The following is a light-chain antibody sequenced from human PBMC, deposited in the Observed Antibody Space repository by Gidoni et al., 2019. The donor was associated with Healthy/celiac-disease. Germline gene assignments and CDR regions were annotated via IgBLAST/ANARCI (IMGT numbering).Light chain of an antibody. J-gene: IGKJ2*04. CDR3: MQGTQWPSS. Sequence: DVVMTQSPLSLPVTPGQPASISCKSSHSLVYSDGNTYLYWFPQKPGQSPRRLIYKVSNRDSGVPDRFSGSGSGTDFTLKISRVEAEDVGVYYCMQGTQWPSSFGQGTKLEIK. V-gene: IGKV2-30*01. CDR1: HSLVYSDGNTY. CDR2: KVS.